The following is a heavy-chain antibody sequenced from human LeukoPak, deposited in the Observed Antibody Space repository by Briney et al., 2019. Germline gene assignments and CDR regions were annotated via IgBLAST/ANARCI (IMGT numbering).Heavy chain of an antibody. J-gene: IGHJ6*03. CDR2: INHSGST. Sequence: SETLSLTCAVYGGSFSGYYWSWIRQPPGKGLEWIGEINHSGSTNYNPSLKSRVTISVDTSKNQFSLKLSSVTAADTAVYYCARDRGVYYDFWSGPRAPGMDVWGKGTTVTVSS. D-gene: IGHD3-3*01. CDR1: GGSFSGYY. CDR3: ARDRGVYYDFWSGPRAPGMDV. V-gene: IGHV4-34*01.